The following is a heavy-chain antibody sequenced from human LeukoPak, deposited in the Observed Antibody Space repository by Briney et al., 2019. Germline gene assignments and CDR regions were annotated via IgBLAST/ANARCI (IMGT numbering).Heavy chain of an antibody. D-gene: IGHD2-21*02. J-gene: IGHJ4*02. CDR3: ARHQYCGSDCYRPLEY. Sequence: PSETLSLTCTVSGDSISGYYWGWIRQPPGKGLEWIGYIYYSGSPNYNPSLKSRVTMSVDTSKSQFSVKLSSVTAADTAVYYCARHQYCGSDCYRPLEYWGQGTLVTVSS. CDR2: IYYSGSP. CDR1: GDSISGYY. V-gene: IGHV4-59*08.